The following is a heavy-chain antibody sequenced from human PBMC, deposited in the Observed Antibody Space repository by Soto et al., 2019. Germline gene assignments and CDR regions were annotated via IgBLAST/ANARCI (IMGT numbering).Heavy chain of an antibody. CDR3: ARGGLGSEGPNLNEDIVVVPAVLGPWPFDP. CDR1: GYTFTGYY. Sequence: QVQLVQAGAEVKKPGASVKVSCKASGYTFTGYYMHWVRQAPGQGLEWMGWINPKSGGTNNGQKFQGWVTMTRDTSISTAYMELSRLRSDDTAVYYCARGGLGSEGPNLNEDIVVVPAVLGPWPFDPWGQGTLVTVSS. J-gene: IGHJ5*02. CDR2: INPKSGGT. V-gene: IGHV1-2*04. D-gene: IGHD2-2*01.